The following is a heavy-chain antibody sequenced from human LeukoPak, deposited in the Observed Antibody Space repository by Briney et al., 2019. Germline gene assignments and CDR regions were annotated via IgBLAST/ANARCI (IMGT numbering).Heavy chain of an antibody. Sequence: GGSLRLSCAASGFTVSSNYVSWVRQAPGKGLEWVSVIYSGGSTYYADSVKGRFTISRDNSKNTLYLQMNSLRAEDTAVYYCARDRSHDYGDYEDGYYYGMDVWGQGTTVTVSS. J-gene: IGHJ6*02. CDR3: ARDRSHDYGDYEDGYYYGMDV. CDR1: GFTVSSNY. CDR2: IYSGGST. D-gene: IGHD4-17*01. V-gene: IGHV3-53*01.